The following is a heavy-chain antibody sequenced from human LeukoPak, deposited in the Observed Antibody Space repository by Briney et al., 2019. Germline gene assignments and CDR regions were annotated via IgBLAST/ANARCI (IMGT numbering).Heavy chain of an antibody. V-gene: IGHV3-30-3*01. CDR2: ISYDGSNK. CDR1: GFTFSSYA. J-gene: IGHJ4*02. CDR3: ARAAMVRGVMGY. Sequence: PGRSLRLSCAASGFTFSSYAMHWVRQAPGKGLEWVAVISYDGSNKYYADSVKGRFTISRDNSKNTLYLQMNSLRAEDTAVYYCARAAMVRGVMGYWGQGTLVTVSS. D-gene: IGHD3-10*01.